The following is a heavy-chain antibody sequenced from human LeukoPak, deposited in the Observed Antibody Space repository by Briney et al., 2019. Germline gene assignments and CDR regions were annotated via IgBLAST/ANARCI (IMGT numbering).Heavy chain of an antibody. V-gene: IGHV3-21*01. Sequence: AGGSLRLSCAASGFTFSSYSMNWVRQAPGKGLEWVSSISSSSSYIYYADSVKGRFTISRDNAKNSLYLQMNSLRAEDTAVYYCARGGSAVLDYMDVWGKGTTVTVSS. J-gene: IGHJ6*03. CDR3: ARGGSAVLDYMDV. CDR1: GFTFSSYS. CDR2: ISSSSSYI. D-gene: IGHD6-25*01.